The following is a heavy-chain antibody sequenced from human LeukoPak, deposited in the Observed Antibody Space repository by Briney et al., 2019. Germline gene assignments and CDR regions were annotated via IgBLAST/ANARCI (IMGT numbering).Heavy chain of an antibody. CDR3: ARSRAAGYSSGWYVNSFDY. CDR2: IKQDGSEK. CDR1: GFTFSSYW. V-gene: IGHV3-7*01. J-gene: IGHJ4*02. D-gene: IGHD6-19*01. Sequence: GSLRLSCADSGFTFSSYWMSWVRQAPGKGLEWVANIKQDGSEKYYVDSVKGRFTISRDNAKNSLYLQMNSLRAEDTAVYYCARSRAAGYSSGWYVNSFDYWGQGTLVTVSS.